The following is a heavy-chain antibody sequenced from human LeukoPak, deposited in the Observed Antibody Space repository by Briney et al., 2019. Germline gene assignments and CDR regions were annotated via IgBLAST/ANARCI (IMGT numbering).Heavy chain of an antibody. V-gene: IGHV3-23*01. J-gene: IGHJ5*02. Sequence: GGSLRLSCAASGFTFSRYAMNWVRQAPGKGLEWVSAITSGGDSTFYAHSVKGRFTISRDNSKNTLYLQMNSLRAEDTAVYYCTKDPNGDYVGAFDPWGQGTLVTVSS. CDR1: GFTFSRYA. D-gene: IGHD4-17*01. CDR2: ITSGGDST. CDR3: TKDPNGDYVGAFDP.